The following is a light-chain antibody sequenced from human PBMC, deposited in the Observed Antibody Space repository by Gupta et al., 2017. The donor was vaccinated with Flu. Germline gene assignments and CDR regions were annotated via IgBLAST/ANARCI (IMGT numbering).Light chain of an antibody. CDR2: GAS. V-gene: IGKV3-20*01. CDR1: QSVSSSY. CDR3: QQEGSSPRT. Sequence: IVLTQSPGTLSLSPGERATLSCRASQSVSSSYLAWYQQKPGQAPRLLIYGASGRATGIPDRFSGSGSGTDFTLTISRLEPEDFAVYYCQQEGSSPRTFGQGTKVEIK. J-gene: IGKJ1*01.